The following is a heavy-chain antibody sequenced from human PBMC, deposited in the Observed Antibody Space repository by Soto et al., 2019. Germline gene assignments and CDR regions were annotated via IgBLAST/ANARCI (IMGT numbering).Heavy chain of an antibody. V-gene: IGHV3-15*07. CDR2: IKNNGGAT. D-gene: IGHD6-13*01. CDR1: GFTFTHAW. Sequence: EVQLVESGGDLVKPGRSLRLSCAASGFTFTHAWLHWVRQAPGKGLEMVARIKNNGGATDYAPFVKGRFTISRDDSKDTVYLQMSSLRTDDTAIYYSTAYLGPAYSSNNWIDPWGQGTLVTVS. CDR3: TAYLGPAYSSNNWIDP. J-gene: IGHJ5*02.